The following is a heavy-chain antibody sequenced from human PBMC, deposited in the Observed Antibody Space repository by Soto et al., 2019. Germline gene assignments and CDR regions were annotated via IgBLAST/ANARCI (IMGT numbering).Heavy chain of an antibody. V-gene: IGHV1-2*02. CDR2: INPNSGGT. CDR3: ARDKGGRYSYGSKTYYFDY. D-gene: IGHD5-18*01. Sequence: ASVKVSCKASGYTFTGYYMHWVRQAPGQGLEWLGWINPNSGGTNYAQKFQGRVTMTRDTSISTAYMERSRLRSDDTAVYYCARDKGGRYSYGSKTYYFDYWGQGTLVTVS. J-gene: IGHJ4*02. CDR1: GYTFTGYY.